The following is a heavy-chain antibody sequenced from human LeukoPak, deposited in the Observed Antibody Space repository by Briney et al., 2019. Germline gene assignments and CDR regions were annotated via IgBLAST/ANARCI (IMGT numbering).Heavy chain of an antibody. J-gene: IGHJ4*02. V-gene: IGHV3-48*04. CDR1: GFTFSSYS. CDR2: ISSSSSTI. Sequence: PGGSLRLSCAASGFTFSSYSMNWVRQAPGKGLEWVSHISSSSSTIYYADSVKGRFTISRDNAKNSLYLQMNSLRAEDTALYYCARDLQSNWGSVGFDYWGQGTLVTVSS. D-gene: IGHD7-27*01. CDR3: ARDLQSNWGSVGFDY.